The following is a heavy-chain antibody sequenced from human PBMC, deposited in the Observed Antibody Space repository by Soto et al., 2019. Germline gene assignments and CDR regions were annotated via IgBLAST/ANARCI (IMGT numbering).Heavy chain of an antibody. CDR2: IQYNGYS. Sequence: QVQLQESGPGLVKPSETLSLTCTVSGGSITNYYCSWFRQPPGKGLEWIGYIQYNGYSAYNLSLKRRVTMSMDTSKTQFCLMLESVTATDTAVYYCASHGFGSLHGLGDVWGQGTTVIVSS. CDR3: ASHGFGSLHGLGDV. J-gene: IGHJ6*02. CDR1: GGSITNYY. D-gene: IGHD3-10*01. V-gene: IGHV4-59*08.